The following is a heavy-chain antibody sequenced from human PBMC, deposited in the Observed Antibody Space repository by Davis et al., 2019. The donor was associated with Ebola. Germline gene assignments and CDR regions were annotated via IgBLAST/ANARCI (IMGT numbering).Heavy chain of an antibody. Sequence: GESLKISCSASGFTFSSYAMHWVRQAPGKGLEWVAVISYDGSNKYYADSVKGRFTISRDNSKNTLYLQMNSLRAEDTAVYYCARVTYLDVWGQGTMVTVSS. CDR3: ARVTYLDV. J-gene: IGHJ3*01. CDR1: GFTFSSYA. V-gene: IGHV3-30-3*01. CDR2: ISYDGSNK.